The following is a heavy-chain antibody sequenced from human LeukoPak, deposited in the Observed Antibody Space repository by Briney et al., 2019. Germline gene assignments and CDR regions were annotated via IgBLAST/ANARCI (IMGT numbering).Heavy chain of an antibody. J-gene: IGHJ5*02. Sequence: ASVKVSCKASGYTFTGYYMHWVRQAPGQGLEWMGWINPNSGATNYAQKFQGRVTMTRDTSISTADMYLSRLRSDDTAMYYCARGVGGKWFDPWGQGTLVTVSS. D-gene: IGHD2-15*01. V-gene: IGHV1-2*02. CDR1: GYTFTGYY. CDR2: INPNSGAT. CDR3: ARGVGGKWFDP.